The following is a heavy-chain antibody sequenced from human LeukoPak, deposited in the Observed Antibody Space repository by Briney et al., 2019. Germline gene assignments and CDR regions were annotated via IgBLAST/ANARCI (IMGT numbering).Heavy chain of an antibody. Sequence: SETLSLTCSVSGGPISSRSYWGWIRQPPGKGLEWIGSISYTGSTSYNPSLKSRVTISVDTSKSQFSLNLTSVTAADTAVYYCARGSSSWTDTSFDHWGQGNLVTVSS. CDR1: GGPISSRSY. CDR2: ISYTGST. J-gene: IGHJ4*02. D-gene: IGHD6-13*01. CDR3: ARGSSSWTDTSFDH. V-gene: IGHV4-39*07.